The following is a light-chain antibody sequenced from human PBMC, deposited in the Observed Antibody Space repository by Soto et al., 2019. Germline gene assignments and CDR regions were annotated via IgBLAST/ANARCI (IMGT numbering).Light chain of an antibody. Sequence: ETVLTQSPGTLSLSPGERATLSCGASQSVSSNYLAWYQQKPGQAPRLLMYGASSRATGIPDRLSGSGSGTDFTLTISRLEPEDFAVYYCQQYGSSPITFGQGTRLEIK. CDR3: QQYGSSPIT. J-gene: IGKJ5*01. V-gene: IGKV3-20*01. CDR1: QSVSSNY. CDR2: GAS.